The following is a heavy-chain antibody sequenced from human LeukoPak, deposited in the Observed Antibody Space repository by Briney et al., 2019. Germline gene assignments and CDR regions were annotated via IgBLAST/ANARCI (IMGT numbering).Heavy chain of an antibody. J-gene: IGHJ5*02. CDR1: GGSFSGYY. CDR2: INHSGST. Sequence: PSETLSLTCAVYGGSFSGYYWSWIRQPPGKGLEWIWEINHSGSTNYNPALKSRVTISVDTSKNQFSLKLSSVTAADTAVYYCAREALYNWNDGGFWFDPWGQGTLVTVSS. V-gene: IGHV4-34*01. CDR3: AREALYNWNDGGFWFDP. D-gene: IGHD1-20*01.